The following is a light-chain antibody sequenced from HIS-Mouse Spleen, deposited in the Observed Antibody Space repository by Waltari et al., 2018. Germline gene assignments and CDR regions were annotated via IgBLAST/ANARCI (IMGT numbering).Light chain of an antibody. Sequence: SYVLTQPPSVSVAPGKTARITCGGNNIGSKSVHWYQQKPGQAPVLVVYDASDRPSGIPEAFSGSNSGNTATLTISRVEAGDEADYYCQVWDSSSDHVVFGGGTKLTVL. CDR1: NIGSKS. V-gene: IGLV3-21*03. CDR3: QVWDSSSDHVV. CDR2: DAS. J-gene: IGLJ2*01.